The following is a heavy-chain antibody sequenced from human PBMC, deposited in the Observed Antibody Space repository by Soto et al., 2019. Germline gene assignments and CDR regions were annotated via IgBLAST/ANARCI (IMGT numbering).Heavy chain of an antibody. D-gene: IGHD2-8*01. CDR3: ACTRGVFHPNHAFDI. CDR1: GYTFTSYG. J-gene: IGHJ3*02. CDR2: ISAYNGNT. V-gene: IGHV1-18*04. Sequence: ASVKVSCKASGYTFTSYGISWVRQAPGQGLERVGWISAYNGNTNYAQKLQGRVTMTTDTSTSTAYLELRRLRSDDTPVYYCACTRGVFHPNHAFDIWGEGTMVTVSS.